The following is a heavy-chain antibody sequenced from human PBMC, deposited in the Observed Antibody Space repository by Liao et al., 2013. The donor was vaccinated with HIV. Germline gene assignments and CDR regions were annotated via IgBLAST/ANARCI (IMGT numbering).Heavy chain of an antibody. V-gene: IGHV4-4*07. Sequence: QVQLQESGPGLVKPSETLSLTCTVSGGSMSSHFWTWIRQPAGKGLEWIGHINVNGDTDYNPSLKGRVTMSVDTSKNQISLRLSLVYDRRRTRPSYYCARGKMWENWGYHYYYMDVWGIGTTVTVS. CDR2: INVNGDT. J-gene: IGHJ6*03. CDR3: ARGKMWENWGYHYYYMDV. CDR1: GGSMSSHF. D-gene: IGHD7-27*01.